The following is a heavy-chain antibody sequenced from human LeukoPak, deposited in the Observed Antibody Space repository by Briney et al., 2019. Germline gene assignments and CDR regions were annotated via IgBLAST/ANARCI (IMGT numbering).Heavy chain of an antibody. CDR3: ARDVALYYYGSGRRTGFGY. Sequence: GRSLRLSCAASGFTFSSYGMHWVRQAPGKGLEWVAVIWYDGSNKYYADSVKGRFTISRDNSKNTLYLQMNSLRAEDTAVYYCARDVALYYYGSGRRTGFGYWGQGTLVTVSS. D-gene: IGHD3-10*01. CDR1: GFTFSSYG. J-gene: IGHJ4*02. CDR2: IWYDGSNK. V-gene: IGHV3-33*01.